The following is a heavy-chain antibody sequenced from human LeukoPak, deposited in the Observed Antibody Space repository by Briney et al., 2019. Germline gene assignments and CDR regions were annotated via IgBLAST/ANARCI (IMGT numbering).Heavy chain of an antibody. CDR2: IKSKTDGGTT. V-gene: IGHV3-15*01. CDR1: GFTFSNAW. J-gene: IGHJ1*01. Sequence: GGSLRLSCAASGFTFSNAWMSWVRQAPGKGLEWVGRIKSKTDGGTTDYAAPVKGRFTISRDNAKNSVYLQMNSLGADDTAVYYCATYSILNAREFRYWGQGTLVTVTS. CDR3: ATYSILNAREFRY. D-gene: IGHD4-11*01.